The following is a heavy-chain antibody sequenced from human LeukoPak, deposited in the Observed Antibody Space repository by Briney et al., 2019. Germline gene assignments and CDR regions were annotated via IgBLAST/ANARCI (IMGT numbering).Heavy chain of an antibody. CDR1: GFTFDDYA. V-gene: IGHV3-43*02. CDR2: ISGDGDTT. J-gene: IGHJ4*02. Sequence: HPGGSLRLSCAASGFTFDDYAMHWVRQAPGKGLECVSLISGDGDTTFHTDSVEGRFAISRDNNKNSLSLQMNSLKTEDTALYYCAKGSRLGEISLYRPFDYWGQGILVTVSS. CDR3: AKGSRLGEISLYRPFDY. D-gene: IGHD3-16*02.